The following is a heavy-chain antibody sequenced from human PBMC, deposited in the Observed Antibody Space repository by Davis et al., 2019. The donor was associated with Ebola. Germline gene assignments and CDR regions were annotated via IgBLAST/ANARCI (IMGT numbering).Heavy chain of an antibody. Sequence: GSLRLSCTVSGDSISSFYWSWIRQPPGRRLEWIGYIYHSGSTHYNPSLKSRVTISLDTSKNQFSLKLTSVTAADTAVNYCARAVVVMTASGAKYYFDYWGQGTLLTVSS. CDR2: IYHSGST. D-gene: IGHD2-21*02. CDR1: GDSISSFY. V-gene: IGHV4-59*01. J-gene: IGHJ4*02. CDR3: ARAVVVMTASGAKYYFDY.